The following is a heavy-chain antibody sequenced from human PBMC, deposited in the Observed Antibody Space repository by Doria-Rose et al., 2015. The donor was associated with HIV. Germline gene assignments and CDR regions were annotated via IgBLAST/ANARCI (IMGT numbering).Heavy chain of an antibody. CDR3: ARGLLRGGWNDVDYYYGMDV. D-gene: IGHD1-1*01. V-gene: IGHV4-34*01. CDR1: GGSFSGYY. CDR2: INHSGST. J-gene: IGHJ6*02. Sequence: VQLQQWDAGLVKPSETLSLTCAVFGGSFSGYYWSWIRQPPGKGLARIGEINHSGSTNYKTSLKSRVYISLDTSKTLFSLKLSSVTAADTAVYYCARGLLRGGWNDVDYYYGMDVWGQGTTVTVSS.